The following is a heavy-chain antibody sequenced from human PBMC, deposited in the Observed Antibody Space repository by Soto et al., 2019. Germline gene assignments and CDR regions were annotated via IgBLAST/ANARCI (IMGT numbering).Heavy chain of an antibody. CDR2: IYHSGST. J-gene: IGHJ6*02. Sequence: QVQLQESGPGLVKPSGTLSLTCAVSGGSISSSNWWSWVRQPPGKGLEWIGEIYHSGSTNYNPSLKSRVTISVDKSKNQFSLKLSSVTAADTAVYYCARDRALHYYDSSGYTPHYYGMDVWGQGTTVTVSS. V-gene: IGHV4-4*02. CDR1: GGSISSSNW. CDR3: ARDRALHYYDSSGYTPHYYGMDV. D-gene: IGHD3-22*01.